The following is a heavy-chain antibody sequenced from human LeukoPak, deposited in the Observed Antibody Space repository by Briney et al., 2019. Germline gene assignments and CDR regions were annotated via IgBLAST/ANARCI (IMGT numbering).Heavy chain of an antibody. D-gene: IGHD6-13*01. CDR1: GFTFSDYY. CDR3: AKDLTYSTTPTYFDY. Sequence: GGSLRLSCAASGFTFSDYYMSWIRQAPGKGLEWVSGISGSGSGTYYADSVKGRFTISRDNSKNTLFLQMSSLRVEDSALYYCAKDLTYSTTPTYFDYWGQGALVTVSS. V-gene: IGHV3-23*01. J-gene: IGHJ4*02. CDR2: ISGSGSGT.